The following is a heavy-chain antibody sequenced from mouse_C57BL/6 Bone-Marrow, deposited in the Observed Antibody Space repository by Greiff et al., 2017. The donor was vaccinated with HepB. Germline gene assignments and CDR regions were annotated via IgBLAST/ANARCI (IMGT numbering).Heavy chain of an antibody. D-gene: IGHD1-1*01. CDR1: GFTFSSYG. J-gene: IGHJ1*03. Sequence: EVMLVESGGDLVKPGGSLKLSCAASGFTFSSYGMSWVRQTPDKRLEWVATISSGGSYTYYPDSVKGRFTISRDNAKNTLYLQMSSLKSEDTAMYYCARHGSSPHWYFDVWVTGTTVTVSS. CDR2: ISSGGSYT. V-gene: IGHV5-6*01. CDR3: ARHGSSPHWYFDV.